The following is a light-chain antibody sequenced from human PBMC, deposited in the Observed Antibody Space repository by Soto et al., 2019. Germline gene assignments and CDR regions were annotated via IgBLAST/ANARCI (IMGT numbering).Light chain of an antibody. J-gene: IGKJ1*01. CDR3: QQVYSTPGT. Sequence: DIQMTQSPSSLSASVGERVTITCRASQSIDTYLNWYQLKPGKAPNLLIYAATRLHTGVPSRFSGSGSGTGFTLSISNLQPEVFATYYCQQVYSTPGTFGQGTKV. CDR2: AAT. V-gene: IGKV1-39*01. CDR1: QSIDTY.